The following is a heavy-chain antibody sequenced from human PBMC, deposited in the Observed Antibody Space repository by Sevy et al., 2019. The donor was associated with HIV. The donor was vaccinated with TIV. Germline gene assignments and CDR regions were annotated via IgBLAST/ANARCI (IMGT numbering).Heavy chain of an antibody. J-gene: IGHJ4*02. D-gene: IGHD6-13*01. CDR2: IYNSGTT. V-gene: IGHV4-39*01. CDR1: GDSISSSNYY. Sequence: SETLSLTCTVSGDSISSSNYYWGWIRQPPGKGLEWIGSIYNSGTTYYNPSLESRLTLSVDTSKNQFSLKLRFVTAADTAVSYCARLGSTTWYLPEYWGQGTLVTFSS. CDR3: ARLGSTTWYLPEY.